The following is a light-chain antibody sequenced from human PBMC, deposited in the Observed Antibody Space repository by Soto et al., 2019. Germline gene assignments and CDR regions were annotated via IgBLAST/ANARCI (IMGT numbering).Light chain of an antibody. CDR3: QHYNSYSEA. CDR2: KAS. Sequence: DIQMTHSPSTLSGSVGDRFTITCLASQTISSWLAWYQQKPGKAPKLLIYKASTLKSGVPSRFSGSGSGTEFSLTISSLQPDDFATYYCQHYNSYSEAFGQGTKVDIK. V-gene: IGKV1-5*03. J-gene: IGKJ1*01. CDR1: QTISSW.